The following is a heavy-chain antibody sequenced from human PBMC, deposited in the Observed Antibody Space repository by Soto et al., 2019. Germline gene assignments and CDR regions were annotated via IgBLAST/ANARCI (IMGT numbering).Heavy chain of an antibody. V-gene: IGHV3-23*01. CDR2: LSNTGRRT. J-gene: IGHJ4*02. D-gene: IGHD1-26*01. Sequence: EVQVLESGGGLVQPGGSLRLSCVVSVFPFGAYAMSWVRQAPGKGLEWVAGLSNTGRRTSYADSVKGRFNISRDNSENTVYLQMNSLRVEDTAVYYCATEMGATQGPFDNWGQGTLVTVSS. CDR3: ATEMGATQGPFDN. CDR1: VFPFGAYA.